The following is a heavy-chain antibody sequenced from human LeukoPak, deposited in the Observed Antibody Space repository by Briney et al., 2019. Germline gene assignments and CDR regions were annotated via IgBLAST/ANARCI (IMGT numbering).Heavy chain of an antibody. V-gene: IGHV1-8*01. CDR2: MSPNSGNT. J-gene: IGHJ4*02. CDR3: ARGWDGEEMQEEVDY. CDR1: GYTFTSYD. Sequence: ASVKVSCKASGYTFTSYDINWVRQATGRGLEWMGWMSPNSGNTGYAQKFQGRVTMTRNTSISTAYMELSSLRSEDTDVYYCARGWDGEEMQEEVDYWGQGTLVTVSS. D-gene: IGHD1-26*01.